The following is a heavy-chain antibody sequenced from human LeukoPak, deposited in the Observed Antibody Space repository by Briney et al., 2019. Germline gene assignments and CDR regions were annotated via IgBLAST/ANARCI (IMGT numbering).Heavy chain of an antibody. CDR1: GFTFSSYS. D-gene: IGHD5-18*01. Sequence: PGGSLRLSCAASGFTFSSYSMNWVRQAPGKGLEWVSSISSSSSYIYYADSVKGRFTISRDNAKNSLYLQMNSLRAEDTAVYYCAREAHLGYHGPHGWFDPWGQGTLVTVSS. J-gene: IGHJ5*02. V-gene: IGHV3-21*01. CDR2: ISSSSSYI. CDR3: AREAHLGYHGPHGWFDP.